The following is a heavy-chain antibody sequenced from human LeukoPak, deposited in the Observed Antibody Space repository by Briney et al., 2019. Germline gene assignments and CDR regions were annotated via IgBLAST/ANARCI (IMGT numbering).Heavy chain of an antibody. CDR1: GGSISSYY. CDR2: IYYSGST. Sequence: SETLSLTCTVSGGSISSYYWSWIRQPPGKGLEWIGYIYYSGSTNYNPSLKSRVTISVDTSKNQFPLKLSSVTAADTAVYYCARERFGELAPIDYWGQGTLVTVSS. V-gene: IGHV4-59*01. J-gene: IGHJ4*02. D-gene: IGHD3-10*01. CDR3: ARERFGELAPIDY.